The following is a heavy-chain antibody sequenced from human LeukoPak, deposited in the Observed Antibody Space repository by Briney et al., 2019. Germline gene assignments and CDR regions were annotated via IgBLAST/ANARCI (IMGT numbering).Heavy chain of an antibody. J-gene: IGHJ3*02. CDR1: VYTFTNYY. Sequence: GASVKVSCKTSVYTFTNYYRHWVRQAPGQGLEWMGIINPSGGSTSYAQKFQGRATMTTNTRTSTVYMELSSLTSEDTAVYYCAKERSSPFGGVISDALDIWGQGTVVAVSS. CDR2: INPSGGST. D-gene: IGHD3-16*02. CDR3: AKERSSPFGGVISDALDI. V-gene: IGHV1-46*01.